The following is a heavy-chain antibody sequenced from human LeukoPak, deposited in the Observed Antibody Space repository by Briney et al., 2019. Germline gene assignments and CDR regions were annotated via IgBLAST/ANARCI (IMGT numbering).Heavy chain of an antibody. CDR1: GGSISSSSYY. D-gene: IGHD5-24*01. CDR2: IYYSGST. CDR3: ARLIDGYPDY. V-gene: IGHV4-39*01. J-gene: IGHJ4*02. Sequence: SETLPLTCTVSGGSISSSSYYWGWIRQPPGKGLEWIGSIYYSGSTYYNPSLKSRVTISVDTSKNQFSLKLSSVTAADTAVYYCARLIDGYPDYWGQGTLVTVSS.